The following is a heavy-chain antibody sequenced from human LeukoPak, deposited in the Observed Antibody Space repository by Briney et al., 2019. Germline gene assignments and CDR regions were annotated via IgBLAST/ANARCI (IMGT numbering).Heavy chain of an antibody. CDR2: ISAYNGNT. Sequence: ASVKVSCKASGYTFTDYYLHWVRQAPGQGLEWMGWISAYNGNTNYAQKLQGRVTMTTDTSTSTAYMQLRSLRSDDTAVYYCARVIGSGSYAMDYWGQGTLVTVSS. D-gene: IGHD3-10*01. CDR1: GYTFTDYY. J-gene: IGHJ4*02. V-gene: IGHV1-18*04. CDR3: ARVIGSGSYAMDY.